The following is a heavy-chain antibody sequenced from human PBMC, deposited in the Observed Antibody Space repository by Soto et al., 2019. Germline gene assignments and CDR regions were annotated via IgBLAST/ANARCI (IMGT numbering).Heavy chain of an antibody. J-gene: IGHJ4*02. Sequence: GGSLRLSCAASGFTVSSNYMQWVRQAPGKGLEWVAVISYDGSNKYYADSVKDRFTISRDNSKKTLYLQMNSLRADDTAVYYCVAGQYFFDYCGQGTLVTVSS. CDR1: GFTVSSNY. CDR3: VAGQYFFDY. CDR2: ISYDGSNK. V-gene: IGHV3-30*03. D-gene: IGHD6-19*01.